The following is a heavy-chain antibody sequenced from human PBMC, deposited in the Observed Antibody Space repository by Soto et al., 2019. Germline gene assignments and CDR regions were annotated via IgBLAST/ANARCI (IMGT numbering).Heavy chain of an antibody. CDR2: IIPILGIA. V-gene: IGHV1-69*02. D-gene: IGHD3-10*01. CDR1: GGTFSSYT. CDR3: ARFRGSYGMDV. Sequence: QVQLVQSGAEVKKPGSSVKVSCKASGGTFSSYTICWVRQAPGQGLEWMARIIPILGIANYAQKFQGRVTITADKSTSTAYMELSSLRSEDTAVYYCARFRGSYGMDVWGQGTTVTVSS. J-gene: IGHJ6*02.